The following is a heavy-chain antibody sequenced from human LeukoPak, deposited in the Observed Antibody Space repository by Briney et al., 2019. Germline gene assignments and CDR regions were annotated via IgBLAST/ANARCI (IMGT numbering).Heavy chain of an antibody. CDR1: GRTFSSYA. D-gene: IGHD3-16*01. CDR2: IIPIFGTA. J-gene: IGHJ5*02. V-gene: IGHV1-69*06. Sequence: SVKVSCKASGRTFSSYAISWVRQAPGQGLEWMGGIIPIFGTANYAQKFQGRVTITADKSTSTAYMELSSLRSEDTAVYYCARDSARERGLWFDPWGQGTLVTVSS. CDR3: ARDSARERGLWFDP.